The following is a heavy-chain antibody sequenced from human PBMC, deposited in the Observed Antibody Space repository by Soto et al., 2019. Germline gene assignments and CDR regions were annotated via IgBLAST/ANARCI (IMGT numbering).Heavy chain of an antibody. CDR2: INPNSGDT. V-gene: IGHV1-2*02. CDR1: GYTFTGYY. J-gene: IGHJ4*02. CDR3: ARSFHSYGAPSLFDY. Sequence: GASVKVSCKASGYTFTGYYMHWVRQAPGQGLEWMGWINPNSGDTNYAQKLQGRVTMTTDTSTSTAYMELRSLRSDDTAVYYCARSFHSYGAPSLFDYWGQGTLVTVSS. D-gene: IGHD5-18*01.